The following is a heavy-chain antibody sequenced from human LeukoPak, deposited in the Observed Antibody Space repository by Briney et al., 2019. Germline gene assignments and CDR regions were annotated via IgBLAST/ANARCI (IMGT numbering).Heavy chain of an antibody. Sequence: PAGGSQRLSCAASGFTFSNYAMSWVRQAPGKGLEWASGISGSGGSTYYADSVKGRFTISRDNSKNTLYLQMNSLRVEDTAVYYCAKESGDSTGYYYNYYYYYMDVWGKGTTVTVSS. J-gene: IGHJ6*03. CDR3: AKESGDSTGYYYNYYYYYMDV. CDR2: ISGSGGST. V-gene: IGHV3-23*01. CDR1: GFTFSNYA. D-gene: IGHD3-22*01.